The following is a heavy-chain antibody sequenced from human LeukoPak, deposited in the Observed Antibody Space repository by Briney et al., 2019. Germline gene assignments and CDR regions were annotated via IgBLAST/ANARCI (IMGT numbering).Heavy chain of an antibody. J-gene: IGHJ4*02. V-gene: IGHV3-7*04. CDR3: ARAQFDS. Sequence: GGSLRLSCAASGFTFSGYWMKWVRQAPGKGLEWVANIKQDGSEKYYVDSVKGRFTISRDNAKNSLYLQMNSLRAEDTAVYYCARAQFDSWGQGTLVTVSS. CDR2: IKQDGSEK. CDR1: GFTFSGYW.